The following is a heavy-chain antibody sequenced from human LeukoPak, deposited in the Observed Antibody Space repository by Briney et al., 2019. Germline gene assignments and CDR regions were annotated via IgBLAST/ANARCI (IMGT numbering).Heavy chain of an antibody. J-gene: IGHJ4*02. D-gene: IGHD2-8*01. Sequence: QPGRSLRLACAASGFMFSSYGMHWVRQAPGKGLEWVAVISHEESNKFYADSVRGRFTISRDNAKNTLYLQMDSLRAEDTATYYCAKEYDGYWGQGTLVTVSS. V-gene: IGHV3-30*18. CDR3: AKEYDGY. CDR2: ISHEESNK. CDR1: GFMFSSYG.